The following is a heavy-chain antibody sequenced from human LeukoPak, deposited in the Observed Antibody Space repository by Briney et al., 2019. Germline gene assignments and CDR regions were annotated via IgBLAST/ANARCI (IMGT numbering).Heavy chain of an antibody. J-gene: IGHJ4*02. D-gene: IGHD4-17*01. V-gene: IGHV4-39*07. CDR3: ARFATVTTGYFDY. Sequence: PSETLSLTCSVSGGSISSSGHYWGSIRQSPEKGLDWIGSIYSNGNTYYNPSVKSRVTISVDTSKNQFSLKLTSVTAAETAVYYCARFATVTTGYFDYWGQGALVTVSS. CDR2: IYSNGNT. CDR1: GGSISSSGHY.